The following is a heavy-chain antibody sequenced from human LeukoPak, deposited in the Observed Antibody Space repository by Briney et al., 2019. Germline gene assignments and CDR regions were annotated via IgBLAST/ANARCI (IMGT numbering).Heavy chain of an antibody. J-gene: IGHJ4*02. CDR1: GFTFSSYW. Sequence: GGSLRLSCAASGFTFSSYWMGWVRQAPGKGLEWVANIKQDGSEKYYVDSVKGRSTISRDNAKNSLYLQMNSLRAEDTAVYYCAREGGVAAAGDYWGQGTLVTVSS. CDR3: AREGGVAAAGDY. V-gene: IGHV3-7*03. CDR2: IKQDGSEK. D-gene: IGHD6-13*01.